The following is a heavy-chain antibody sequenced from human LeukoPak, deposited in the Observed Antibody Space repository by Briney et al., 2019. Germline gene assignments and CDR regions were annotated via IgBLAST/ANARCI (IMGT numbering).Heavy chain of an antibody. V-gene: IGHV1-46*01. CDR1: GYSFTSDY. Sequence: ASVKVSCKASGYSFTSDYIHWVRQAPGQGLEWMGMIYPRDGSTSYAQKFQGRVTVTRDTSTSTVHMELSDLRSEDTAVYYCARDQEAFDYWGQGTLVTVSS. CDR3: ARDQEAFDY. CDR2: IYPRDGST. J-gene: IGHJ4*02.